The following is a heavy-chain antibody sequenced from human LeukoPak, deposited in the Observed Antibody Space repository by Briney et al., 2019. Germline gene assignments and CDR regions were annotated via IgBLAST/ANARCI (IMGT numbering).Heavy chain of an antibody. D-gene: IGHD1-7*01. J-gene: IGHJ5*02. V-gene: IGHV3-30*02. CDR2: IRYDGSNK. CDR1: GFTFSSYG. Sequence: GGSLRLSCAASGFTFSSYGMHWVRQAPGKGLEWVAFIRYDGSNKYYADSVKGRFTISRDNSKNTLYLQMNSLRAEDTAVYYCAKAGIGNWNLEFDPWGQGTLVTVSS. CDR3: AKAGIGNWNLEFDP.